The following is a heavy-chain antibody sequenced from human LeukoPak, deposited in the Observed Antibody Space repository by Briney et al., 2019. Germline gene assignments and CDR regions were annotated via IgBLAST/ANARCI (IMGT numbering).Heavy chain of an antibody. J-gene: IGHJ4*02. D-gene: IGHD4-17*01. CDR3: AREGDGDYGYYFDY. CDR2: INHSGST. CDR1: GGSFSGYY. V-gene: IGHV4-34*01. Sequence: PSETLSLTCAVYGGSFSGYYWSWIRQPPGKGLEWIGEINHSGSTNYNPSLKSRVTISVDTSKNQFSLKLSSVTAADTAVYYCAREGDGDYGYYFDYWGQGALVTVSS.